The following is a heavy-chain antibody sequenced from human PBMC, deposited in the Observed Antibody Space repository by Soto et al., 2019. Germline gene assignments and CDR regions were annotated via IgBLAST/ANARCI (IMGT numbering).Heavy chain of an antibody. CDR1: GGTFSSYT. V-gene: IGHV1-69*02. D-gene: IGHD6-6*01. Sequence: QVQLVQSGAEVKKPGSSVKVSCKASGGTFSSYTISWVRQAPGQGLEWMGRIIPILGIANYAQKFQGRVTITADKATSTAYMELSSLRSEDTVVYYCARAHSSSSGDYFDYWGQGTLVTVSS. CDR3: ARAHSSSSGDYFDY. CDR2: IIPILGIA. J-gene: IGHJ4*02.